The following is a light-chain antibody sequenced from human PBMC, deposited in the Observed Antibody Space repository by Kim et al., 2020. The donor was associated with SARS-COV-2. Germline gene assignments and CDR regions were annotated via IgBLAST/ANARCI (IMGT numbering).Light chain of an antibody. J-gene: IGKJ2*01. CDR2: GAS. CDR1: QSVGSN. V-gene: IGKV3-15*01. CDR3: QQYKNWPPYT. Sequence: SPGERATVSCRASQSVGSNLAWYQQTPGQAPRLLISGASTRATGIPARFSGSGSGTEFTLTISSLQSEDFAVYYCQQYKNWPPYTFGQGTKLEI.